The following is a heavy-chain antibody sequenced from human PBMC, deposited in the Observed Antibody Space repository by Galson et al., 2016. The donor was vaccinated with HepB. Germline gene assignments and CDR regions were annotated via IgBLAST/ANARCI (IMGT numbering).Heavy chain of an antibody. V-gene: IGHV3-72*01. CDR2: ARNKPKSYST. Sequence: SLRLSCAASGFTFSEHYMEWVRQAAGKGLEWVGRARNKPKSYSTAYAASVKGRFTISRDDSKNSLYLQMSSLKTEDTAVYYCVSSFRDMSGYVWDFNIWGHGTMVTVSS. D-gene: IGHD3-22*01. J-gene: IGHJ3*02. CDR3: VSSFRDMSGYVWDFNI. CDR1: GFTFSEHY.